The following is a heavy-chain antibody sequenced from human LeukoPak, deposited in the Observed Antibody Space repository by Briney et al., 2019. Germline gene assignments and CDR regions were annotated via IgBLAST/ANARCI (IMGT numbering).Heavy chain of an antibody. V-gene: IGHV6-1*01. D-gene: IGHD2-8*01. CDR1: GNSVSSSSVA. CDR2: TYDRSK. CDR3: ARGTNSAFDI. Sequence: SQTLSLTCAISGNSVSSSSVAWNWIRQSPSRGLEWLGRTYDRSKDYAVSVKGRITINSDTSKNQFSLQLNSVTPEDTAVYYCARGTNSAFDIWGQGTMVTVSS. J-gene: IGHJ3*02.